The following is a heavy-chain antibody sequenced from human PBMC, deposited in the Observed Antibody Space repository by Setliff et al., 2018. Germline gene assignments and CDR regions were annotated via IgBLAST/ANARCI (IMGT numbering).Heavy chain of an antibody. CDR3: ARGVLEWLLYTKYFDY. V-gene: IGHV4-34*09. CDR2: INHSGST. J-gene: IGHJ4*02. Sequence: SETLSLTCAVYGGSFSGYYWSWIRQPPGKGLEWIGEINHSGSTYYNPSLKSRVTISIDTSKNQFSLKLSSVTAADTAVYYCARGVLEWLLYTKYFDYWGQGTLVTVSS. CDR1: GGSFSGYY. D-gene: IGHD3-3*01.